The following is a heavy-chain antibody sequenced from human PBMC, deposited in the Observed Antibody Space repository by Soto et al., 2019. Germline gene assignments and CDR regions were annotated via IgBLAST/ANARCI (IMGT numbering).Heavy chain of an antibody. Sequence: QVQLVESGGGVVQPGGSLRLSCVASGFSFRNYGMHWVRRVAGGGLEWVAVVSQDGSEKYYVDSLKGRFTISRDNSKNTMFLQMDRLGPDDTAVYYCVRDGGGGYSQVDHWGQGTLVTVPS. V-gene: IGHV3-30*03. CDR2: VSQDGSEK. J-gene: IGHJ4*02. CDR1: GFSFRNYG. CDR3: VRDGGGGYSQVDH. D-gene: IGHD5-18*01.